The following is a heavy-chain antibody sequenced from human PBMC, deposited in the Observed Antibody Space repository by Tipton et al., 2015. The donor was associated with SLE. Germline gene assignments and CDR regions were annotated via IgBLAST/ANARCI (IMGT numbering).Heavy chain of an antibody. CDR1: GGSFSGYY. Sequence: TLSLTCAVYGGSFSGYYWSWIRQPPGKGLEWIGSIYYSGSTYYNPSLKSRVTISVDTSKNQFSLKLSSVTAADTAVYYCARDLHRYFDLWGRGTLVTVSS. J-gene: IGHJ2*01. CDR2: IYYSGST. V-gene: IGHV4-34*01. CDR3: ARDLHRYFDL.